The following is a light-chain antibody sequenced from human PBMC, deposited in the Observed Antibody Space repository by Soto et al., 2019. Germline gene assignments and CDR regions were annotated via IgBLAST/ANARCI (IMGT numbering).Light chain of an antibody. CDR2: GAS. Sequence: EIVLPQSPGSLSLAPGERATLSCRASQSVSSYLAWYQQKPGQAPRLLISGASSRATGFPDRFSGSGSGTDCSLTISRLAPEYSAVYYCQQYSSPPRTFGQGPKVEIK. CDR1: QSVSSY. V-gene: IGKV3-20*01. CDR3: QQYSSPPRT. J-gene: IGKJ1*01.